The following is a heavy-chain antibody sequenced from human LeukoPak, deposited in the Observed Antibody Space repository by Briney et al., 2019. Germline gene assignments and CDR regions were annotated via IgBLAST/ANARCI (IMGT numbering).Heavy chain of an antibody. CDR1: GFTFSTYW. CDR3: ARGPGGYYDN. V-gene: IGHV3-66*01. J-gene: IGHJ4*02. D-gene: IGHD3-22*01. CDR2: IYRGGET. Sequence: GGSLRLSCAASGFTFSTYWMHWVRQAPGKGLVWVSVIYRGGETYYADSVKGRFTITRDSSNNTLYLQMNSLRADDTAVYYCARGPGGYYDNWGQGTLVTVSS.